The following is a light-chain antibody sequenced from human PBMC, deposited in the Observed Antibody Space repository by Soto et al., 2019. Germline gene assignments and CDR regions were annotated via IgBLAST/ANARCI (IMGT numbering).Light chain of an antibody. CDR2: DVS. Sequence: QCALTQPASVSGSPGQSITISCTGTSSDVGGYNYVSWYQQHPGKAPKFMIHDVSNRPSGVPNRFSGSKSGNTASLTISGLQAEDEADYYCSSYTSSSTLGYVFGTGTKVTVL. J-gene: IGLJ1*01. V-gene: IGLV2-14*01. CDR3: SSYTSSSTLGYV. CDR1: SSDVGGYNY.